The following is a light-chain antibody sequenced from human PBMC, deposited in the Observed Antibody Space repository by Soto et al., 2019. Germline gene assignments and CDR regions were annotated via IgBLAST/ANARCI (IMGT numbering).Light chain of an antibody. CDR3: QVWDSSSDHPV. CDR1: SIGSKS. V-gene: IGLV3-21*04. CDR2: YDS. J-gene: IGLJ1*01. Sequence: SYELTQPLSVSAAPGETARITCGGNSIGSKSVHWYQQKPGQAPVLVIYYDSDRPSGIPERFSGSNSGNTATLTISRVEAGDEADFYCQVWDSSSDHPVLGTGTKLTVL.